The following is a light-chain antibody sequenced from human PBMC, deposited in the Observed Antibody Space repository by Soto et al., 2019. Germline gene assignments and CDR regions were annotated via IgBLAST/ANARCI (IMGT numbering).Light chain of an antibody. CDR2: KAS. CDR1: QSISGW. CDR3: QQYKSHPYT. Sequence: DIQMTQSPSTLSASVGDRVTITCRASQSISGWLAWYQQRPGKAPKFLLYKASSLQSGVPSRFSGSGSGTEFTLTISSLQPDDFATYYCQQYKSHPYTFGQGTKLEIK. V-gene: IGKV1-5*03. J-gene: IGKJ2*01.